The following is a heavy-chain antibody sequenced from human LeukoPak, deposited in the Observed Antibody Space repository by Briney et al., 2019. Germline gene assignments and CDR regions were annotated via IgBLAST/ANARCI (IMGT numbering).Heavy chain of an antibody. J-gene: IGHJ5*02. CDR1: GFTFSTYG. V-gene: IGHV3-64D*06. CDR2: ISSNGGST. CDR3: VNPLFPSKP. Sequence: GGSLRLSCAASGFTFSTYGMNWVRQAPGKGLEYVSAISSNGGSTYYADSVKGRFTISRDNSKNTLYLQMSSLRAEDTAVYYCVNPLFPSKPWGQGTLVTVSS. D-gene: IGHD2/OR15-2a*01.